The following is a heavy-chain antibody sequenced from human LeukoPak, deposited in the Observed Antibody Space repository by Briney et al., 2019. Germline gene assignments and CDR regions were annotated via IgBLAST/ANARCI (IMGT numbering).Heavy chain of an antibody. CDR2: ISYDGSNK. CDR3: ARGAYGIRMPDY. V-gene: IGHV3-30-3*01. CDR1: GFTFSSYA. D-gene: IGHD1-14*01. J-gene: IGHJ4*02. Sequence: GGSLRLSCAASGFTFSSYAMHWVRQAPGKGLEWVAVISYDGSNKYYADSVKGRFTISRDNSKNTLYLQMNSLRAEDTAVYYCARGAYGIRMPDYWGQGTLVTVSS.